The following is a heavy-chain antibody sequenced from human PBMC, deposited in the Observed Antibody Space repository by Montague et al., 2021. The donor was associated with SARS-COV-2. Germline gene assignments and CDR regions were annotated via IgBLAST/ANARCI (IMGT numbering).Heavy chain of an antibody. D-gene: IGHD2-2*01. CDR2: MYSGGRS. J-gene: IGHJ5*01. V-gene: IGHV4-59*01. CDR3: ARYAMYAGPSTWFDS. Sequence: SETLSLTCTVSGGSISGYYWSWIRQPPGKGLEWIGYMYSGGRSNHNPSLKSRVTMSVDTSKNLFSLKLNSVSAADTAVYYCARYAMYAGPSTWFDSWGQGTLVTVSS. CDR1: GGSISGYY.